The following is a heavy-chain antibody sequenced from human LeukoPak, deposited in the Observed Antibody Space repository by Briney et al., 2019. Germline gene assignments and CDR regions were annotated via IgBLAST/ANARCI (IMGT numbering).Heavy chain of an antibody. V-gene: IGHV4-59*01. Sequence: PSETLSLTCTVSGGSISSYYWSWIRQPPGKGLEWIGYLYYSGSTNYNPSLKSRVTISVDTSKNQFSLKLSSVTAADTAVYYCARGYVRGVIWFDPWGQGTLVTVSS. CDR2: LYYSGST. CDR3: ARGYVRGVIWFDP. CDR1: GGSISSYY. D-gene: IGHD3-10*01. J-gene: IGHJ5*02.